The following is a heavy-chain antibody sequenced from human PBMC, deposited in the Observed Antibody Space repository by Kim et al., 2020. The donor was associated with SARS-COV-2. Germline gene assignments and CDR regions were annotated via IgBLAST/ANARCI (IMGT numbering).Heavy chain of an antibody. CDR3: ARRRPYYYDSSGYPTYYFDY. D-gene: IGHD3-22*01. J-gene: IGHJ4*02. V-gene: IGHV4-61*07. Sequence: RVTISVDTSKNQFSLKLSSVTAADTAVYYCARRRPYYYDSSGYPTYYFDYWGQGTLVTVSS.